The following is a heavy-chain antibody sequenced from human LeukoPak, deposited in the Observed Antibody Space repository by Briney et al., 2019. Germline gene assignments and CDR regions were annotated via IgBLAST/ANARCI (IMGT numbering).Heavy chain of an antibody. J-gene: IGHJ4*02. D-gene: IGHD6-19*01. CDR1: GGSISSSSYY. Sequence: SETLSLTCTVSGGSISSSSYYWGWIRQPPGRGLEWIGSIYYSGSTYYNPSLKSRVTISVDTSKNQFSLKLSSVTAADTAVYYCARLMIAVAGFDYWGQGTLVTVSS. CDR2: IYYSGST. CDR3: ARLMIAVAGFDY. V-gene: IGHV4-39*07.